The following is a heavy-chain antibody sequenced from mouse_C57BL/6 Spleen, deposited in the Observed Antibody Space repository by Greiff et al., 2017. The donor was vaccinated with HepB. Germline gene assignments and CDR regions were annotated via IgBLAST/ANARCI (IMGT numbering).Heavy chain of an antibody. Sequence: EVQLVESGGGLVQPGGSMKLSCVASGFTFSNYWMNWVRQSPEKGLEWVAQIRLKSDNYATHYAESVKGRFTISRDDSKSSVYLQMNNLRAEDTGIYYCTGHYKGYYAMDYWGQGTSVTVSS. CDR1: GFTFSNYW. D-gene: IGHD2-12*01. CDR2: IRLKSDNYAT. V-gene: IGHV6-3*01. J-gene: IGHJ4*01. CDR3: TGHYKGYYAMDY.